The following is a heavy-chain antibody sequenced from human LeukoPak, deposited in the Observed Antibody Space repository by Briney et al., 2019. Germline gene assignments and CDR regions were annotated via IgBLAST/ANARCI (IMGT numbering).Heavy chain of an antibody. CDR1: GLTFSNAW. CDR3: TTDGRG. Sequence: PGGSLRLSCIASGLTFSNAWMNWVRQAPGKGLEWVGRIKSKIDGETTEYTAPVKDRFIVSRDDSENTLYLQMNSLKTEDTAVYYCTTDGRGWGQGTLVSVSS. CDR2: IKSKIDGETT. V-gene: IGHV3-15*01. J-gene: IGHJ4*02.